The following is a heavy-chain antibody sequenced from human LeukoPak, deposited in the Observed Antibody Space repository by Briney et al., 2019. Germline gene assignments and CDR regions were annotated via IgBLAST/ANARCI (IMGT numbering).Heavy chain of an antibody. CDR1: GGTFSSYA. CDR2: IIPLFGTA. Sequence: SVKVSCKASGGTFSSYAISWVRQAPGQGLEWMGGIIPLFGTANYAQKFQGRVTITADESTSTAYMELSSLRSEDTAVYYCARDVYCSGGSCYWSYGAFDIWGQGTMVTVSS. V-gene: IGHV1-69*13. D-gene: IGHD2-15*01. CDR3: ARDVYCSGGSCYWSYGAFDI. J-gene: IGHJ3*02.